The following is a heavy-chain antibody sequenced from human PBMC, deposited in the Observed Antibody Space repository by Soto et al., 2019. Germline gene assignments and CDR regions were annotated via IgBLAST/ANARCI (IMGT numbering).Heavy chain of an antibody. J-gene: IGHJ4*02. V-gene: IGHV4-30-2*01. CDR2: IYHSGST. D-gene: IGHD6-19*01. Sequence: QLQLQESGSGLVKPSQTLSLTCAVSGGSISSGGYSWSWIRQPPGKGLEWIGYIYHSGSTYYNPSRKSRVPRSVDRSKNQFSLKLSSVTAADTAVYYCARAGGLGAVAVDYWGQGTLVTVSS. CDR3: ARAGGLGAVAVDY. CDR1: GGSISSGGYS.